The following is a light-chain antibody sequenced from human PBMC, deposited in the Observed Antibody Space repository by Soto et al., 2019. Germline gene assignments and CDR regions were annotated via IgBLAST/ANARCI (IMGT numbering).Light chain of an antibody. V-gene: IGLV2-23*02. J-gene: IGLJ2*01. CDR1: SNDVGSYKF. Sequence: QSALTQPASASGSPGQSITISCTGSSNDVGSYKFVSWYQQYPGKTPKLIIYEASKRPAGVSSRFTGSKSGNTASLRISGLQAMDEADYYCCSYAGDSAVLFGGGTKVTVL. CDR2: EAS. CDR3: CSYAGDSAVL.